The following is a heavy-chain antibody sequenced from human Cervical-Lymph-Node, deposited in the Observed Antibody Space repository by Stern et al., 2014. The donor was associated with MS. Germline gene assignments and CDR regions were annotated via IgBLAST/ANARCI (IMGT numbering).Heavy chain of an antibody. J-gene: IGHJ4*02. D-gene: IGHD2-2*01. CDR3: ASPGPHCTTTTSCYLAFEY. CDR1: AFSFSDYA. V-gene: IGHV3-21*01. CDR2: ISSSGSYI. Sequence: EVQLVESGGGLVKPGGTLRLSCGDSAFSFSDYAMNWVRQAPGKGLEWVASISSSGSYIYYGDSMEGRFTIARDNAKNSLYLHMKTLRAEDTAVYYCASPGPHCTTTTSCYLAFEYWGQGALVTVSS.